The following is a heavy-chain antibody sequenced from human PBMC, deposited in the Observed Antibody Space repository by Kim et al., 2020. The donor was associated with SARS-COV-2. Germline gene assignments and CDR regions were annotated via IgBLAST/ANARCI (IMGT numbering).Heavy chain of an antibody. D-gene: IGHD6-19*01. CDR1: GFAFSTYS. Sequence: GGSLRLSCAASGFAFSTYSINWVRQAPGKGLEWLSYISSSSSTIYYADSVRGRFTISRDNAENSVYLQMNSLGDEDTAVYYCARVGRSGWTDDYWGQGTLVTVCS. CDR3: ARVGRSGWTDDY. CDR2: ISSSSSTI. V-gene: IGHV3-48*02. J-gene: IGHJ4*02.